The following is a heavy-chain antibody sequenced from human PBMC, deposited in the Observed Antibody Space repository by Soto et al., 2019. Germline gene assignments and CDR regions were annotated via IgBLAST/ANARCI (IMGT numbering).Heavy chain of an antibody. CDR2: LSGTGGSI. CDR1: GFTFATHA. Sequence: EVQLLESGGGFVQTGGSLRLSCAASGFTFATHAMNWVRQAPGKGLEWVSSLSGTGGSIYYADSVKGRFTISRDNSQNTMHLEMNRLGAENTAVYYGANGYAYVSFDAWGQGTMVSVSS. J-gene: IGHJ3*01. V-gene: IGHV3-23*01. D-gene: IGHD2-2*01. CDR3: ANGYAYVSFDA.